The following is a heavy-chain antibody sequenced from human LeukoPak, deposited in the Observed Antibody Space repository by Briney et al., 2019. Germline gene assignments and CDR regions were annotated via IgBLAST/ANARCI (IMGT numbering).Heavy chain of an antibody. Sequence: GGSLRLSCAASGFTFSSYWMSWVRQAPGKGLEGVANIKQDGSEKYYVDSVKGRFTISRDNAKNSLYLQMNSLRAEDTAVYYCARDAYAPVHYYYYYYMDVWGKGTTVTVSS. CDR3: ARDAYAPVHYYYYYYMDV. CDR1: GFTFSSYW. CDR2: IKQDGSEK. J-gene: IGHJ6*03. V-gene: IGHV3-7*01. D-gene: IGHD2-2*01.